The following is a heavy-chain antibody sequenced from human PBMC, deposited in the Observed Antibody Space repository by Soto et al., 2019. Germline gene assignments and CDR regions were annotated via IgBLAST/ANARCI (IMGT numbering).Heavy chain of an antibody. V-gene: IGHV4-39*01. D-gene: IGHD2-2*01. CDR3: ARDCSSSRYYGGYNSGLDV. Sequence: SETLSLTCTVSGGSIRSSGYYWGWIRQPPGKGLEWIGSIYYSGSTYHNPSLKSRVTISVDTSKNQFSLKLSFVTAADTAVYFCARDCSSSRYYGGYNSGLDVWGQGTTVTVS. CDR1: GGSIRSSGYY. J-gene: IGHJ6*02. CDR2: IYYSGST.